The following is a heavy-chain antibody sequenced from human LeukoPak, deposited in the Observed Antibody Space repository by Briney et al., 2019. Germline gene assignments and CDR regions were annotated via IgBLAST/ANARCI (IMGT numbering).Heavy chain of an antibody. D-gene: IGHD3-3*01. Sequence: GGSLILSCAASGFIFTGYFMSWVRQAPGKGLEWVASIKHDGSEKYYVDSVRGRFTISRGNTKNLLYLQMSSLRAEDTAVYYCATDRGWRTSGYYLYYFEYWGQGTLVTFSS. CDR1: GFIFTGYF. CDR3: ATDRGWRTSGYYLYYFEY. J-gene: IGHJ4*02. CDR2: IKHDGSEK. V-gene: IGHV3-7*01.